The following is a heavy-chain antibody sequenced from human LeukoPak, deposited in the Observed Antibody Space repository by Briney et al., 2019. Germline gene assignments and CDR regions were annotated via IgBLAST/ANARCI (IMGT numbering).Heavy chain of an antibody. Sequence: GGSLRLSCAASAFTFSSYAMHWVRQAPGKGLEWVAFIRYDGSNKYYADSVKGRFTISRDNSKNTLYLQMNSLKTEDTAVYYCAKGKSSSWFDAFDIWGQGTMVTVSS. CDR1: AFTFSSYA. D-gene: IGHD6-13*01. CDR3: AKGKSSSWFDAFDI. CDR2: IRYDGSNK. V-gene: IGHV3-30*02. J-gene: IGHJ3*02.